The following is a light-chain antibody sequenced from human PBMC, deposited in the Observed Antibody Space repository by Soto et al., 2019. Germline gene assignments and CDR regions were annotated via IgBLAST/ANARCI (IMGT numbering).Light chain of an antibody. V-gene: IGKV3-15*01. CDR2: GAS. J-gene: IGKJ1*01. CDR3: QQYNNWPPWT. Sequence: EIVMTQSPATLSVSQVERSTLSFSASQSVSSNLAWYQQKPGQAPRLLIYGASTRATGIPARFSGSGSGTEFTLTISSLQSEDFAVYYCQQYNNWPPWTFGQGTKVDI. CDR1: QSVSSN.